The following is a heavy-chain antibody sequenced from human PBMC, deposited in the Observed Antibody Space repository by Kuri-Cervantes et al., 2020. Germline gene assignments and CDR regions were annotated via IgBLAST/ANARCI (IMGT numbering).Heavy chain of an antibody. V-gene: IGHV1-46*01. J-gene: IGHJ6*02. CDR1: GYTFTTYY. CDR2: INPSGGST. CDR3: ARGVPRIGGMDV. D-gene: IGHD3-22*01. Sequence: ASVKVSCKAVGYTFTTYYMHWVRQAPGQGLEWMGIINPSGGSTSYAQKFQGRVTMTRDTSTSTVYMELSSLRSEDTAVYYCARGVPRIGGMDVWGQGTTVTVSS.